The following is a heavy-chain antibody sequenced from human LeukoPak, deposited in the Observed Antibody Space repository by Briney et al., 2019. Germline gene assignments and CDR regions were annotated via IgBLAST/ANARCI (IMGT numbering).Heavy chain of an antibody. CDR1: GYTFTNYG. J-gene: IGHJ4*02. CDR3: ARDLHYDFWSGPPGY. D-gene: IGHD3-3*01. CDR2: INANNGDT. V-gene: IGHV1-18*01. Sequence: ASVKVSCKASGYTFTNYGITWVRQAPGQGLEWMGWINANNGDTNYAQNLQGRVTITTDESTSTAYMELSSLRSEDTAVYYCARDLHYDFWSGPPGYWGQGTLVTVSS.